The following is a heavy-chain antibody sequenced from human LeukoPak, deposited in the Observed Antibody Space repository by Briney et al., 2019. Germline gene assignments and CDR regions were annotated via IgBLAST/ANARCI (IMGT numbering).Heavy chain of an antibody. CDR1: GFTFSSYS. Sequence: GGSLRLSCAASGFTFSSYSMYWVRQAPGKGLEWVSSISSSSSYIYYADSVKGRFTISRDNAKNSLYLQMNSLRAEDTAVYYCASRSDFWSGSAEDIWGQGTMVTVSS. D-gene: IGHD3-3*01. V-gene: IGHV3-21*01. CDR3: ASRSDFWSGSAEDI. CDR2: ISSSSSYI. J-gene: IGHJ3*02.